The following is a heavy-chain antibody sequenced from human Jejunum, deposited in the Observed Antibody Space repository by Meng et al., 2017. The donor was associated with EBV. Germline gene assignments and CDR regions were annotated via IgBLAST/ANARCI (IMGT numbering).Heavy chain of an antibody. Sequence: QLQLQESGSALSKPSQTLSLTCAVSGDSITRGAYLWSWIRQPPGKGLEWIGNIYHIGSTYYNPSLKSRVTISVDRSKNQFSLKLTSVTAADTAVYYCARGGPDFGDYVPFDYWGQGTLVTVSS. V-gene: IGHV4-30-2*01. J-gene: IGHJ4*02. CDR3: ARGGPDFGDYVPFDY. CDR1: GDSITRGAYL. CDR2: IYHIGST. D-gene: IGHD4-17*01.